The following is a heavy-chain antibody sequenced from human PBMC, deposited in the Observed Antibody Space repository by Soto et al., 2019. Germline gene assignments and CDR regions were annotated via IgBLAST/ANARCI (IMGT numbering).Heavy chain of an antibody. J-gene: IGHJ6*02. Sequence: PGGSLRLSCAASGFTFSSFGMHWVRQAPGKGLEWVSLIWYDGSKKSYGDSVKGRFTISRDNSRNTVYLQMNSLRADDTAVYYCARDASYYSLWSGYYPSRNGMDVWGQGATVTVSS. CDR2: IWYDGSKK. D-gene: IGHD3-3*01. CDR3: ARDASYYSLWSGYYPSRNGMDV. V-gene: IGHV3-33*01. CDR1: GFTFSSFG.